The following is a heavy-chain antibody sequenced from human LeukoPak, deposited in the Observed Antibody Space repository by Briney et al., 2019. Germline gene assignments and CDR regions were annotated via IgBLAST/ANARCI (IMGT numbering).Heavy chain of an antibody. D-gene: IGHD3-10*01. CDR2: IYYSGST. Sequence: SETLSLTCTVSDGAIAGYSWSWIRQAPGKGLEWIGYIYYSGSTNYNPSLKSRVTISVDTSKNQFSLKLSSVTAADTAVYYCARNYGSGPKGTYYYMDVWGKGTTVTISS. J-gene: IGHJ6*03. CDR3: ARNYGSGPKGTYYYMDV. V-gene: IGHV4-59*01. CDR1: DGAIAGYS.